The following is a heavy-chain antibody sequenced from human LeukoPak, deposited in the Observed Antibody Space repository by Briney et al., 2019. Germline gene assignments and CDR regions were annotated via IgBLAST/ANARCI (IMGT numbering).Heavy chain of an antibody. V-gene: IGHV5-51*01. CDR3: ARHRQGTLYNWFDP. D-gene: IGHD1-7*01. J-gene: IGHJ5*02. Sequence: GESLKISCEGSGYSFSSYWIGWVRQMPGKGLEWMGIIYPDDSDIRYSPSFQGQVTISADKSTSTAYLQWSSLKASDTAMYYCARHRQGTLYNWFDPWGQGTLVTVSS. CDR1: GYSFSSYW. CDR2: IYPDDSDI.